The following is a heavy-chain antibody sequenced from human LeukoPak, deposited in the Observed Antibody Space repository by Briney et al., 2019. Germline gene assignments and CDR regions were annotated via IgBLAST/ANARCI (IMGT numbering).Heavy chain of an antibody. D-gene: IGHD5-18*01. Sequence: SETLSLTCTVSGGSISSSSYYWGWIRQPPGKGLEWIGSIYYSGSTYYNPSLKSRVTISVDTSKNQFSLKLSSVTAADTAVYYCAAVGTAMASLDYWGQGTLVTVSS. CDR2: IYYSGST. J-gene: IGHJ4*02. CDR1: GGSISSSSYY. V-gene: IGHV4-39*07. CDR3: AAVGTAMASLDY.